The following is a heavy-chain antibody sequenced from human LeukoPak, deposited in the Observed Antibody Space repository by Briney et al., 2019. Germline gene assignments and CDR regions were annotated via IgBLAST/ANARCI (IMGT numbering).Heavy chain of an antibody. J-gene: IGHJ4*02. CDR2: ISSSSSYI. CDR3: ARDSASSSWYTYYFDY. V-gene: IGHV3-21*01. Sequence: GGSLRLSCAASGFTFSSYSMNWVRQAPGKGLEWVSSISSSSSYIYYADSVKGRFTISRDNAKNSLYLQMNSLRAEDTAVYYCARDSASSSWYTYYFDYWGQGTLVTVSS. D-gene: IGHD6-13*01. CDR1: GFTFSSYS.